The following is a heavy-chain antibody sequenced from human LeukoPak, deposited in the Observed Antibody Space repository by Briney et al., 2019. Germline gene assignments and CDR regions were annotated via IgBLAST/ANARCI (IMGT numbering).Heavy chain of an antibody. Sequence: GGSLRLPCAASGFTFSSYWLHWVRQAPGKGLVWVSRINSDGSSTSYADSVKGRFTISRDNAKNTLYLQMNSLRAEDTAVYYCARDPWNDSGWFDPWGQGTLVTVSS. V-gene: IGHV3-74*01. CDR2: INSDGSST. D-gene: IGHD1-1*01. CDR1: GFTFSSYW. CDR3: ARDPWNDSGWFDP. J-gene: IGHJ5*02.